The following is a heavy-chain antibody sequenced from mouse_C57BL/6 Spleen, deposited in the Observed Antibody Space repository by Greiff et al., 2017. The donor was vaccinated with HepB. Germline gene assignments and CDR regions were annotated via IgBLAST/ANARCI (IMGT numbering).Heavy chain of an antibody. CDR1: GYTFTDYN. CDR3: ARLRDWYFDV. CDR2: INPNNGGT. Sequence: VQLKESGPELVKPGASVKMSCKASGYTFTDYNMHWVKQSHGKSLEWIGYINPNNGGTSYNQKFKGKATLTVNKSSSTAYMELRSLTSEDSAVYYCARLRDWYFDVWGTGTTVTVSS. J-gene: IGHJ1*03. V-gene: IGHV1-22*01.